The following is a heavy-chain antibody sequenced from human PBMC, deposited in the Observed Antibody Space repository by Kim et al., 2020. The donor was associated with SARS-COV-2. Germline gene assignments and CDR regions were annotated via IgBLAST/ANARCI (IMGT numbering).Heavy chain of an antibody. CDR3: ARGMTSDY. J-gene: IGHJ4*02. V-gene: IGHV3-11*05. CDR2: GYT. Sequence: GYTTYANSVKGRFTISRDNAKNSLYLQMNSLRAEDTAVYYCARGMTSDYWGQGTLVTVSS. D-gene: IGHD2-8*01.